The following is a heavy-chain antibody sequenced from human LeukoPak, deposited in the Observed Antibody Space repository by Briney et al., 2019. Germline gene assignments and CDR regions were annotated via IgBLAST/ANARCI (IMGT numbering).Heavy chain of an antibody. J-gene: IGHJ4*02. CDR1: GGSFSGYY. CDR3: ARVSSIDSSGYYNDY. Sequence: SETLSLTCAVYGGSFSGYYWSWIRQPPGKGLEWIGEINHSGSTNYNPSLKSRVTISVDTSKNQFSLKLSSVTAADTAVYYCARVSSIDSSGYYNDYWGQGTLVTVSS. D-gene: IGHD3-22*01. CDR2: INHSGST. V-gene: IGHV4-34*01.